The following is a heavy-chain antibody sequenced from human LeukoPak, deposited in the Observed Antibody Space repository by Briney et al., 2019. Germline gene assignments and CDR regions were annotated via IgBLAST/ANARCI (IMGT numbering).Heavy chain of an antibody. D-gene: IGHD3-3*01. CDR2: IWYDGSNK. V-gene: IGHV3-33*01. CDR1: GFTFSSYG. J-gene: IGHJ3*02. Sequence: PGGSLRLSCAASGFTFSSYGMHWVRQAPGKGLEWVAVIWYDGSNKYYADSVKGRFTISRDNSKNTLYPQMNSLRAEDTAVYYCARDKAAEITTPGIWGQGTMVTVSS. CDR3: ARDKAAEITTPGI.